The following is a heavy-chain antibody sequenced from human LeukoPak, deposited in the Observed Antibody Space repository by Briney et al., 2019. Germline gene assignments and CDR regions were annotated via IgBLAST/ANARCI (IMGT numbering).Heavy chain of an antibody. Sequence: GGALRLSCAASGFTFTNYPMNWVRQAPGEGLEWGSDISGSGGKTHYADYVKGRFTISRDNSKNTLYLQMNSLRAEDTAIYYCAKERITTTAFDYWGQGTLVTVSS. J-gene: IGHJ4*02. V-gene: IGHV3-23*01. D-gene: IGHD4-17*01. CDR1: GFTFTNYP. CDR2: ISGSGGKT. CDR3: AKERITTTAFDY.